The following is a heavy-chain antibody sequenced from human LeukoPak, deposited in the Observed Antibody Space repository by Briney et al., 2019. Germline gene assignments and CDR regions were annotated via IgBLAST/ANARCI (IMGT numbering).Heavy chain of an antibody. CDR1: GFTFSSYA. V-gene: IGHV3-23*01. D-gene: IGHD6-13*01. Sequence: PGGSLRLSCAASGFTFSSYAMHWVRQAPGKGLEWVSAITGSGGSTYYADSVNGRFTISRDNSKNTLYLQMNSLRAEDTAVYYCARTGIAAAGTEYWGQGTLVTVSS. J-gene: IGHJ4*02. CDR2: ITGSGGST. CDR3: ARTGIAAAGTEY.